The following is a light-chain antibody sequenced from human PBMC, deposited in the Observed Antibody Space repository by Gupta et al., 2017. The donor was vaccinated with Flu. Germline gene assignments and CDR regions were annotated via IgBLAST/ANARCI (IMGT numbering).Light chain of an antibody. J-gene: IGLJ3*02. CDR1: SSNIENNY. V-gene: IGLV1-51*02. CDR2: END. Sequence: KVTISCSGKSSNIENNYVAWYHHLPETAPKLIIYENDKHPSGIPERFSGSKSGTSATMGTTGVQTGDEADYYWGTGDNSLSAWVFGGGTKLTVL. CDR3: GTGDNSLSAWV.